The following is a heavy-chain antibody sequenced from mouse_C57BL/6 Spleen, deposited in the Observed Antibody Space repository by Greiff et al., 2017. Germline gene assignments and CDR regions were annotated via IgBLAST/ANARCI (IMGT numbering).Heavy chain of an antibody. CDR3: ARSPGGYFDV. CDR2: IYPGSGNT. J-gene: IGHJ1*03. V-gene: IGHV1-66*01. Sequence: QVQLKQSGPELVKPGASVKISCKASGYSFTSYYIHWVKQRPGQGLEWIGWIYPGSGNTKYNEKFKGKATLTADTSSSTAYMQLSSLTSEDSAVYYCARSPGGYFDVWGTGTTVTVSS. CDR1: GYSFTSYY.